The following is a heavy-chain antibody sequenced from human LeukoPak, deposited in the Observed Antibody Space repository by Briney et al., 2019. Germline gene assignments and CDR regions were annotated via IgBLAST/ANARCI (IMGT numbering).Heavy chain of an antibody. CDR1: GFTFSTYG. J-gene: IGHJ4*02. D-gene: IGHD3-22*01. Sequence: GGSLRLSCAASGFTFSTYGMSWVRQAPGKGLDWVSAVSGSGGSTHYADSVTGRFTISRDNSKNTLYLQMNSLRAEDTAVYYCAKDRYYDNTGDHHESGYWGQGTLVTVSS. CDR3: AKDRYYDNTGDHHESGY. V-gene: IGHV3-23*01. CDR2: VSGSGGST.